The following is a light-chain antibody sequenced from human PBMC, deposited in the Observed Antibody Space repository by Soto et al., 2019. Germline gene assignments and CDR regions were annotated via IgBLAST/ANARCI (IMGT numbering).Light chain of an antibody. Sequence: QSALTQPRSVSGSPGQSVTISCTGTSSDVGGYNYVSWYQHHTGKAPKLMIYDVDKRPSGVPGRFSGSKSGNTASLTISGLQAEDEADYYCCSFTGTNNLYVFGTGTKVTVL. CDR2: DVD. J-gene: IGLJ1*01. CDR1: SSDVGGYNY. V-gene: IGLV2-11*01. CDR3: CSFTGTNNLYV.